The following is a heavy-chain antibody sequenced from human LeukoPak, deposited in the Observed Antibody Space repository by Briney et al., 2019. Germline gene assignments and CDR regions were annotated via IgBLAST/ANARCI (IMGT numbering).Heavy chain of an antibody. D-gene: IGHD3-22*01. Sequence: GGSLRLSCAASGFTFSSYGMHWVRQAPGKGLEWVAVISYDGSHKYYADSVKGRFTISRDNSKNTLYLQMNSLRAEDTAVYYCARARTFYDSSGYYLDYWGQGTLVTVSS. J-gene: IGHJ4*02. CDR3: ARARTFYDSSGYYLDY. V-gene: IGHV3-30*03. CDR2: ISYDGSHK. CDR1: GFTFSSYG.